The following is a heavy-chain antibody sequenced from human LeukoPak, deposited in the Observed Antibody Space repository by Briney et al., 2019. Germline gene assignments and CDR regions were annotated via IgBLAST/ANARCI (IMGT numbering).Heavy chain of an antibody. CDR1: GYTFSSYD. CDR3: ARSTYDSSGYYSDY. V-gene: IGHV1-8*01. J-gene: IGHJ4*02. Sequence: ASVKVSCKASGYTFSSYDINWVRQAAGQGLEWMGWMNPNSGNTGYAQKFQGRVSMTRNTSISTAYMELSSLRSEDTAVYYCARSTYDSSGYYSDYWGQGTLVTVSS. D-gene: IGHD3-22*01. CDR2: MNPNSGNT.